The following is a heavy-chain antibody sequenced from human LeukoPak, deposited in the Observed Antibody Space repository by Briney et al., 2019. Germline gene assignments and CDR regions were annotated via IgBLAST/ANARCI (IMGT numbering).Heavy chain of an antibody. Sequence: GGSLRLSCAASGFTFSSYAMHWVRQAPGKGLEWVTVISYDGSNKYYADSVKGRFTISRDNSKNTLYLQMNSLRAEDTAVYYCARPLYGSGSYDYWGQGTLVTVSS. J-gene: IGHJ4*02. D-gene: IGHD3-10*01. V-gene: IGHV3-30-3*01. CDR2: ISYDGSNK. CDR3: ARPLYGSGSYDY. CDR1: GFTFSSYA.